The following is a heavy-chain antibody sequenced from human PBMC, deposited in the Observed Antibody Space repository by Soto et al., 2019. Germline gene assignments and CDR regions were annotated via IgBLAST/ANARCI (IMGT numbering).Heavy chain of an antibody. CDR1: GFTFSSYG. V-gene: IGHV3-30*18. CDR2: ISYDGSNK. J-gene: IGHJ2*01. CDR3: AKEGGYRYWYFDL. D-gene: IGHD6-19*01. Sequence: GGSLRLSCAASGFTFSSYGMHWVRQAPGKGLEGVAVISYDGSNKYYADSVKGRFTISRDNSKNTLYLQMNRLRAEDTAVYYCAKEGGYRYWYFDLWGRGTLVTVS.